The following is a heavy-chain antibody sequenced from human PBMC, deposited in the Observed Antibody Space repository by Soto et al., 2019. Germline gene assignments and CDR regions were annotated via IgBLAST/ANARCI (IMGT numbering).Heavy chain of an antibody. CDR1: GGSIRSTSYY. J-gene: IGHJ4*02. V-gene: IGHV4-39*01. CDR3: ASSRGSGGRSYFDY. CDR2: INYSGNT. Sequence: QLQLQESGPGLVKPSETLSLTCPVSGGSIRSTSYYWGWIRQPPGKGLVWVGSINYSGNTYYNPSLNSRVTISIHTSKDLLSLTLTPVPAADTAVYYCASSRGSGGRSYFDYWGQGTLVTVSS. D-gene: IGHD3-16*01.